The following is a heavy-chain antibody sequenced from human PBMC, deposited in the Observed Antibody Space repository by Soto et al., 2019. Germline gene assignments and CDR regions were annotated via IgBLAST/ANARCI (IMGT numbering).Heavy chain of an antibody. J-gene: IGHJ4*02. D-gene: IGHD3-3*01. CDR1: GFTFSSYA. CDR2: ISGSGGST. V-gene: IGHV3-23*01. Sequence: EVQLLESGGGLVQPGGSLRLSCAASGFTFSSYAMSWVRQAPGKGLEWVSAISGSGGSTYYADSVKGRFTISRDNSKNTPYLQMNSLRAEDTAVYYCAKVHPSYYDFWSGYQPVDYWGQGTLVTVSS. CDR3: AKVHPSYYDFWSGYQPVDY.